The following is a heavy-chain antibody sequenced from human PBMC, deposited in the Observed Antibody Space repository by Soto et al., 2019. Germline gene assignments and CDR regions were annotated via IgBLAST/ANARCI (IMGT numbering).Heavy chain of an antibody. D-gene: IGHD3-9*01. Sequence: EVQLVESGGGLVKPGGSLRLSCAASGFTFSSYSMNWVRQAPGKGLEWVSSISSSSSYIYYADSVKGRFTISRDNAKNSLYLQMNSLRAEDTAVYYCARDAQGSDILTPIDYWGQGTLVTVSS. J-gene: IGHJ4*02. CDR3: ARDAQGSDILTPIDY. V-gene: IGHV3-21*01. CDR2: ISSSSSYI. CDR1: GFTFSSYS.